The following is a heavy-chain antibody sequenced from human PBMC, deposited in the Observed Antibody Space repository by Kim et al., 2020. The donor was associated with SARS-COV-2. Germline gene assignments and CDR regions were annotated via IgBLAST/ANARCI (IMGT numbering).Heavy chain of an antibody. J-gene: IGHJ4*02. Sequence: GGSLRLSCAASGFAFSSFNMNWVRQAPGKGLEWVSSISTSSYSFYADSVKGRFTISRDNAQNLLYLQMNSLRAEDTAIYYCASEDCSDSTCYYWGQGALGTVFS. CDR1: GFAFSSFN. V-gene: IGHV3-21*01. CDR2: ISTSSYS. D-gene: IGHD2-15*01. CDR3: ASEDCSDSTCYY.